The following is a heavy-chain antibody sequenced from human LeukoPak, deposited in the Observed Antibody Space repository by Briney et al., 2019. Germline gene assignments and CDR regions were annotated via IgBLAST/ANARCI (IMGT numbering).Heavy chain of an antibody. CDR1: GFTFSSYD. Sequence: PGGSLRLSCAASGFTFSSYDMNWVRQAPGKGLEWVSYISSSGSPIYYADSVKGRFTISRDNAKRSLYLQMNSLRVEDTAVYYCAREGTPDLDYWGQGTLVTVSS. CDR2: ISSSGSPI. V-gene: IGHV3-48*03. D-gene: IGHD2-15*01. CDR3: AREGTPDLDY. J-gene: IGHJ4*02.